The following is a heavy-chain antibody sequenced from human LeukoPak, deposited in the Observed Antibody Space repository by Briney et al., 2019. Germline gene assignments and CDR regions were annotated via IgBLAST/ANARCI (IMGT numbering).Heavy chain of an antibody. V-gene: IGHV4-39*01. D-gene: IGHD1-26*01. CDR1: GGSISSSSYY. J-gene: IGHJ3*02. CDR3: ARVSARVGYSGFSDAFDI. Sequence: SETLSLTCTVSGGSISSSSYYWGWIRQPPGKGLEWIGSIYYSGSTYYNPSLKSRVTISVDTSKNQFSLKLSSVTAADTAVYYCARVSARVGYSGFSDAFDIWGQGTMVTVSS. CDR2: IYYSGST.